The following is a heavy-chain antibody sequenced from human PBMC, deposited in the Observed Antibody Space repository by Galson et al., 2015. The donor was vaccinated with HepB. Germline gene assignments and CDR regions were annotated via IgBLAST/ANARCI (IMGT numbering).Heavy chain of an antibody. J-gene: IGHJ4*02. D-gene: IGHD3-22*01. CDR3: ARDWPPGGDTMIVVVKN. Sequence: SLRLSCAASGFTFSSYWMHWVRQAPGKGLVWVSRINSDGSSTSYADSVKGRFTISRDNAKNTLYLQMNSLRAEDTAVYYCARDWPPGGDTMIVVVKNWGQGTLVTVSS. V-gene: IGHV3-74*01. CDR2: INSDGSST. CDR1: GFTFSSYW.